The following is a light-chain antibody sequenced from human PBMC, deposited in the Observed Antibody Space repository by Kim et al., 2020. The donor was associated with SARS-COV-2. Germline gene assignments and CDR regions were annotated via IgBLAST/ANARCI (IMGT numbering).Light chain of an antibody. Sequence: VSPGKTASITCSGDKLGDKYACWYQQKPGQSPVLVIYQDSKRPSGIPERFSGSNSGNTATLTISGTQAMDEADYYCQAWDSSTQVFGGGTQLTVL. CDR3: QAWDSSTQV. J-gene: IGLJ2*01. V-gene: IGLV3-1*01. CDR2: QDS. CDR1: KLGDKY.